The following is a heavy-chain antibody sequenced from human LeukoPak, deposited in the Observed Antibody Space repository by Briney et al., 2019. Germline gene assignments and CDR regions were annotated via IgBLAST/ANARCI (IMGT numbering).Heavy chain of an antibody. D-gene: IGHD4/OR15-4a*01. J-gene: IGHJ4*02. Sequence: PGGSLRLSCVASGFTVSNKYMSWVRQAPGKGLEWVSAISGSGGSTYYADSVKGRFTISRDNSKNTLYLQMNSLRAEDTAVYYCAKDKKTMASHSFDYWGQGTLVTVSS. CDR3: AKDKKTMASHSFDY. CDR2: ISGSGGST. CDR1: GFTVSNKY. V-gene: IGHV3-23*01.